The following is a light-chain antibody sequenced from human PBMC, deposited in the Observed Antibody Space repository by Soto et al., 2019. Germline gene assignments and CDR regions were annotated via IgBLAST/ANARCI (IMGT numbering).Light chain of an antibody. CDR3: SSYTSSSTMV. CDR1: SSDVGGYHY. J-gene: IGLJ2*01. CDR2: DVS. Sequence: QSALTQPASVSGSPGQSITIFCTGTSSDVGGYHYVSWYQQHPGKAPKLMIYDVSNRPSGGSNRFSGSKSGNTASLTISGLQAEDEADYYCSSYTSSSTMVFGGGTKLTVL. V-gene: IGLV2-14*01.